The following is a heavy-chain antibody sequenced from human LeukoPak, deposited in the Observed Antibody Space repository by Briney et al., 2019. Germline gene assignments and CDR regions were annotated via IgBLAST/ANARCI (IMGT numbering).Heavy chain of an antibody. Sequence: GGSLRLSCAASGFTFSGFSMSWVRQSPTKGLEWVANIKQDGSERYYVDSVKGRLTISRDNAKNSLSLQMNNLRVEDTAVYYCARAGSHWHYVYWGQGTVVTVSS. V-gene: IGHV3-7*01. D-gene: IGHD3-10*01. CDR1: GFTFSGFS. CDR2: IKQDGSER. J-gene: IGHJ4*02. CDR3: ARAGSHWHYVY.